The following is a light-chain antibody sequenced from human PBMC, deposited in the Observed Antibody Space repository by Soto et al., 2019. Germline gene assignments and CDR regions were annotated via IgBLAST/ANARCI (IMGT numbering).Light chain of an antibody. J-gene: IGKJ4*01. V-gene: IGKV3-11*01. Sequence: EIVLTQSPATLSLSPGERATLSCRASQSVSSSLAWYQQKPGQGPSLLIYDASNRATAIPARFSGSGSGTDFTLTISSLEAEDFALYYCQQRSYWPRLSFGGGTKVEIK. CDR3: QQRSYWPRLS. CDR2: DAS. CDR1: QSVSSS.